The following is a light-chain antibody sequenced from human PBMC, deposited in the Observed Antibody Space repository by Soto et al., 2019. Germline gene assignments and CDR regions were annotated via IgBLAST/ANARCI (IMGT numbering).Light chain of an antibody. J-gene: IGLJ3*02. CDR3: AAWDGSLQSWV. V-gene: IGLV1-44*01. CDR2: TNN. CDR1: SSNIGSHV. Sequence: QYVLTQPPSASGTPGQRVTISCSGSSSNIGSHVVNWYQQVPGTAPKLLIYTNNQRPSGVPDRFSDSKSGTSASLAISGLQSEDEADYYCAAWDGSLQSWVFGGGTQVTVL.